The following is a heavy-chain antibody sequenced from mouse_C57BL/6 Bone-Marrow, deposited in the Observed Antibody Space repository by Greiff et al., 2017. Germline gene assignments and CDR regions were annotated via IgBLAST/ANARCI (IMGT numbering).Heavy chain of an antibody. CDR1: GFNITDDY. J-gene: IGHJ2*01. CDR2: IDPENGDT. V-gene: IGHV14-4*01. Sequence: EVQLQQSGAELVRPGASVKLSCTASGFNITDDYMHWVKQRPDQGLEWIGWIDPENGDTEYTSKFQGKATLTADTSSNTAYLQLSSLTSEDTAVYYSTTLKLGPLFDYWGQGTTLTVSS. D-gene: IGHD3-1*01. CDR3: TTLKLGPLFDY.